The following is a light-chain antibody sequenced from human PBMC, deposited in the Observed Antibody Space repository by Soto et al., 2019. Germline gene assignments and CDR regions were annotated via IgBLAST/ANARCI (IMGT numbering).Light chain of an antibody. CDR2: EVS. CDR3: NSYTSSNTRV. Sequence: HSLLTQPSSLSGSPGQSITISCTGTISDVGGYSRVSWYQHHPGKAPKLMIYEVSDRPSGVSNRFSGSKSGNTASLTISGLQAEDEADYYCNSYTSSNTRVFGTGTKVTVL. J-gene: IGLJ1*01. CDR1: ISDVGGYSR. V-gene: IGLV2-14*01.